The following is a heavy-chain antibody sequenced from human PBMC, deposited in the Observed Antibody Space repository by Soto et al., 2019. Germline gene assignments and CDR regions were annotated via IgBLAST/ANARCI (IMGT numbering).Heavy chain of an antibody. Sequence: QVQLVQSGAEVKKPGSSVKVSCKASGGTFSSYAISWVRQAPGQGLEWMGGLIPIFGTANYAQKFQGRVTITADESTSTAYMELSSLRSEDTAVYYCARAGGVVAATPSYYYGMDVWGQGTTVTVSS. CDR2: LIPIFGTA. J-gene: IGHJ6*02. D-gene: IGHD2-15*01. CDR1: GGTFSSYA. CDR3: ARAGGVVAATPSYYYGMDV. V-gene: IGHV1-69*01.